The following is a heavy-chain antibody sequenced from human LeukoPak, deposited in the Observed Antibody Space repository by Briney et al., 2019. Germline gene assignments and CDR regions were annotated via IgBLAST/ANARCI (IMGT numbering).Heavy chain of an antibody. CDR3: ARGYSSSSYYFEY. CDR2: IYNSGST. Sequence: PSETLSLTCTVSGGSISSNYWSWIRQPPGKGPEWIGYIYNSGSTNYNPSLKSRVTISIDTSKNQFSLKLNSVTAADTAVYYCARGYSSSSYYFEYWGQGILVTVSS. V-gene: IGHV4-59*01. J-gene: IGHJ4*02. CDR1: GGSISSNY. D-gene: IGHD6-6*01.